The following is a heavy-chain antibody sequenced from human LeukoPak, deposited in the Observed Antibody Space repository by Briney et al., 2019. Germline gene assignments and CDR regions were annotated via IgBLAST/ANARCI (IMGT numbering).Heavy chain of an antibody. D-gene: IGHD4-17*01. CDR1: VGSFSGYY. V-gene: IGHV4-34*01. CDR3: ASWPTGDYPNWFDP. Sequence: PSETLSLPCAVYVGSFSGYYWSWIRQPPGKGLEGLGEIKHSGRTNFNRSLKSRVTISVDTSKNQLSLKLRSVTAAETAVYYCASWPTGDYPNWFDPWGQGTLVTVSS. CDR2: IKHSGRT. J-gene: IGHJ5*02.